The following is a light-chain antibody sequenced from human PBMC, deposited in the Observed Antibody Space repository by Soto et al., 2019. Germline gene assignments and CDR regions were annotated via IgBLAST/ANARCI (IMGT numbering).Light chain of an antibody. Sequence: ETVMTQSPATLSVSPGERATLSCRASQSVSTKLAWYQQKPGQAPRLLIYGASTRATGIPARFSGSGSGTEFTLTVSSPQSEDFAVYYCQQYDDWPPITFGQGTRLEIK. CDR3: QQYDDWPPIT. CDR1: QSVSTK. CDR2: GAS. J-gene: IGKJ5*01. V-gene: IGKV3D-15*01.